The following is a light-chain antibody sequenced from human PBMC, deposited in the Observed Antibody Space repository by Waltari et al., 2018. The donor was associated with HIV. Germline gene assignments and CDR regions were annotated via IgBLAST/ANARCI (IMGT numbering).Light chain of an antibody. V-gene: IGLV2-11*01. CDR3: CSYAGMYTWV. J-gene: IGLJ3*02. Sequence: QSSLTQPRSVSGSPGQSVTISCSGTSSDVGSYNYVSWYQQHPGKAPKVMIYDFSKRPSGVPDRFSGSKSGKTASLTISGLQAEDEADYYCCSYAGMYTWVFGGGTKLTVL. CDR2: DFS. CDR1: SSDVGSYNY.